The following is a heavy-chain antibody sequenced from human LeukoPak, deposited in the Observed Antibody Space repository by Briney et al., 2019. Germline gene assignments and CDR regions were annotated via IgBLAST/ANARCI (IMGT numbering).Heavy chain of an antibody. D-gene: IGHD3-9*01. J-gene: IGHJ4*02. CDR2: ISSSVTS. V-gene: IGHV4-39*01. CDR3: ARHTTYYDVLTGSPGCYFDL. Sequence: AETLSLTCTVSRGSITSSSHNWGWIRQPPGKGPEWIGSISSSVTSNHSPSLKSRLTLSIDTSKSQFSLNLRSVTAADTAIYCGARHTTYYDVLTGSPGCYFDLWGQESLVTV. CDR1: RGSITSSSHN.